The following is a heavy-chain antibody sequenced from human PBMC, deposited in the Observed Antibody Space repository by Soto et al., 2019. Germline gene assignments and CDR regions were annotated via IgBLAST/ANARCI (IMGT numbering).Heavy chain of an antibody. J-gene: IGHJ6*03. Sequence: ASVKVSCKASGYTFTNYGISWVRQAPGQGLEWMGWISAYNGNTNYAQKLQGRVTMTTDTSTSTAYMELTSLRSDDTAVYYCARMGGGGWGELLSLRYYMDVWGKGTTVTVSS. CDR2: ISAYNGNT. CDR1: GYTFTNYG. CDR3: ARMGGGGWGELLSLRYYMDV. D-gene: IGHD3-10*01. V-gene: IGHV1-18*01.